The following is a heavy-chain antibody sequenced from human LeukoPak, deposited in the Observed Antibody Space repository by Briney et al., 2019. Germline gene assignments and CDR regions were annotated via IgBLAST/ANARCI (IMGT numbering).Heavy chain of an antibody. Sequence: SVKVSCKASGGTFSNYAVSWVRQAPGQGFEWMGGFIPIFGPGNYAQKFQGRVTITADESTSTVYMELRSLRSEDTAMYYCARALPHRRLMDTTMEQHWFDPWGQGTLVTVSS. V-gene: IGHV1-69*13. D-gene: IGHD5-18*01. CDR3: ARALPHRRLMDTTMEQHWFDP. CDR1: GGTFSNYA. J-gene: IGHJ5*02. CDR2: FIPIFGPG.